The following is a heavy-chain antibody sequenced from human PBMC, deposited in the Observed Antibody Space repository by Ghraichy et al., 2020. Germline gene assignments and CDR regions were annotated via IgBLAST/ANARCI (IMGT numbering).Heavy chain of an antibody. V-gene: IGHV3-21*01. CDR2: ISSSSSYI. CDR3: AREWESSIRRLYYFDY. D-gene: IGHD3-16*02. CDR1: GFTFSSYS. J-gene: IGHJ4*02. Sequence: GGSLRLSCAASGFTFSSYSMNWVRQAPGKGLEWVSSISSSSSYIYYADSVKGRFTISRDNAKNSLYLQMNSLRAEDTAVYYCAREWESSIRRLYYFDYWGQGTLVTVSS.